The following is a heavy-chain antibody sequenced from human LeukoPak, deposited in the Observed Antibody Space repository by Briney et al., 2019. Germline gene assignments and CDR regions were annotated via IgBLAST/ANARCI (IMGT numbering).Heavy chain of an antibody. CDR2: ISSDSGAR. V-gene: IGHV3-48*04. CDR3: ARAARAEYYYYYYMDV. Sequence: GGSLRLSCGASGLTFSTYSMNWVRQAPGKGLEWVSYISSDSGARYYADSVKGRFTISRDNAKNSLYLQMNSLRAEDTAVYYCARAARAEYYYYYYMDVWGKGTTVTASS. J-gene: IGHJ6*03. CDR1: GLTFSTYS. D-gene: IGHD6-19*01.